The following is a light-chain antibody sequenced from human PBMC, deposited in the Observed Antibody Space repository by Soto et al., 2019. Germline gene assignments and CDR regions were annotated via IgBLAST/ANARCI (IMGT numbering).Light chain of an antibody. CDR2: EVT. V-gene: IGLV2-23*02. Sequence: QSVLTRPASVSASPGQSITISCTGTDSDVGSHNLVSWYQLHPGKAPKLMIYEVTKRPSGVTNRFSGSKSGNTASLTIAGLQAEDEADYYCCSYAVSNTYLFGNGTKVTVL. J-gene: IGLJ1*01. CDR1: DSDVGSHNL. CDR3: CSYAVSNTYL.